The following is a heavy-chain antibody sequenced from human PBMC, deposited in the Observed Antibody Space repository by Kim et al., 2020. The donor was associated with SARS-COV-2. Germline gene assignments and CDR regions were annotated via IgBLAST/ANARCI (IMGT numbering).Heavy chain of an antibody. CDR2: ISSSSSYT. V-gene: IGHV3-11*05. CDR3: AREGGATEHAFDI. Sequence: GGSLRLSCAASGFTFSDYYMSWIRQAPGKGLEWVSYISSSSSYTNYADSVKGRFTISRDNAKNSLYLQMNSLRAEDTAVYYCAREGGATEHAFDIWGQGTMVTVSS. CDR1: GFTFSDYY. D-gene: IGHD5-12*01. J-gene: IGHJ3*02.